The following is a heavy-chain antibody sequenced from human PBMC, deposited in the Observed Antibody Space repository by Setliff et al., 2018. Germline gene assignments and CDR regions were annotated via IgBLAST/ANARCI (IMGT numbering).Heavy chain of an antibody. V-gene: IGHV4-38-2*02. J-gene: IGHJ3*02. CDR1: GYSISSGHY. CDR2: ISHSGST. CDR3: ARASDSSGYYCADAFDI. Sequence: PSETLSLTCTVSGYSISSGHYWGWIRQPPGKGLEWIGSISHSGSTYYNPSLRSRVTISMDTSKNQFSLKVSSVTAADTAVYYCARASDSSGYYCADAFDIWGQGTMVTVSS. D-gene: IGHD3-22*01.